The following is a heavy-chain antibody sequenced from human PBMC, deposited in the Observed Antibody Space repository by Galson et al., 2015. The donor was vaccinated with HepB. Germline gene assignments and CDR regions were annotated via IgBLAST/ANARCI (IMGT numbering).Heavy chain of an antibody. V-gene: IGHV5-51*01. D-gene: IGHD3-22*01. CDR1: GYNFNNRW. CDR3: ASLNENDSKTSGFPAPYYYYYMDV. Sequence: QSGAEVKKPGESLKISCQASGYNFNNRWIGWVRQMPGKGLEWMGIIYPHDSDTRYSPSFQGQVTISTDKSISTAYLQWNSLKASDTAMYYCASLNENDSKTSGFPAPYYYYYMDVWGEGTAVTVSS. CDR2: IYPHDSDT. J-gene: IGHJ6*03.